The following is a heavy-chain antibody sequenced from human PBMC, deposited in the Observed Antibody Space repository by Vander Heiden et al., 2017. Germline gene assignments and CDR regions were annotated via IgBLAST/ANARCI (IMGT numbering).Heavy chain of an antibody. Sequence: QLQLQESGPGLVKPSGTLSLTCTVSGGPISSTSYYWGWIRQPPGKGLEWIGRVLYSGNTYYNPSLKSRVTISVDTSKNQFSLKLNSVTAADTAVYYCARRVRHCSSTSCQLDYWGQGTLVSVSS. CDR2: VLYSGNT. V-gene: IGHV4-39*01. CDR3: ARRVRHCSSTSCQLDY. CDR1: GGPISSTSYY. D-gene: IGHD2-2*01. J-gene: IGHJ4*02.